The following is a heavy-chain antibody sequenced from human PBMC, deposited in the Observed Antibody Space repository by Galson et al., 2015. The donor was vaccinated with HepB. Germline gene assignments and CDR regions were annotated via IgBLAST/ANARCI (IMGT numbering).Heavy chain of an antibody. V-gene: IGHV3-73*01. CDR1: GFTFSGSA. Sequence: SLRLSCAASGFTFSGSAMHWVRQASGRGLEWVGRIRDNAHNYATAYGASMKGRFTISRDDSKNTAYLQMNSLKTEDTAVYYCTNGDYSDSWGQGTLVTVSS. J-gene: IGHJ5*01. CDR2: IRDNAHNYAT. CDR3: TNGDYSDS. D-gene: IGHD4-17*01.